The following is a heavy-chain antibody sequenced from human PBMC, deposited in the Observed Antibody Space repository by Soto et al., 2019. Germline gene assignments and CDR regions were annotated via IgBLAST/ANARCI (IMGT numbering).Heavy chain of an antibody. V-gene: IGHV1-18*01. D-gene: IGHD3-16*01. CDR2: INTYNGNT. Sequence: AQLVQSGAEVKNPGASVKDSCKASGYTLTRYGIGWARQAPGQGREWMGWINTYNGNTNYAQNVQGRVTRTTATSRSTAYLELRSLRPNATAIYYCAMVDVYVTPSPQDVWGQGTTVIVSS. J-gene: IGHJ6*02. CDR1: GYTLTRYG. CDR3: AMVDVYVTPSPQDV.